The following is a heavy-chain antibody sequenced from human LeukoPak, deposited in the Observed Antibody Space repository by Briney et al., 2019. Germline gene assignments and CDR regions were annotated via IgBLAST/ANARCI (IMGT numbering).Heavy chain of an antibody. D-gene: IGHD3-16*01. CDR1: GGSISSSSYY. CDR2: IFYSGNT. CDR3: ARVGDYALKD. Sequence: PSETLSLTCIVSGGSISSSSYYWGWIRQPPGKGLEWIGSIFYSGNTYYNPSLKSRVTISVDTSKNQFSLNLSSVTAADTAVYYCARVGDYALKDWGQGTLVTVSS. V-gene: IGHV4-39*07. J-gene: IGHJ4*02.